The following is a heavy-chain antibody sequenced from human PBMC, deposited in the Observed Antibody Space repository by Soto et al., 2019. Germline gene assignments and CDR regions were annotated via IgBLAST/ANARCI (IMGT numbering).Heavy chain of an antibody. CDR2: IYSSGST. Sequence: SETLSLTCTVSGGAINSYYWTWTRQPAGKGLEWIGRIYSSGSTKYNPSLQSRVTMSLDTSKNQFSLRLTSVTAADTAVYYCARGQRFSDLFDPWGQGAVVTVSS. J-gene: IGHJ5*02. CDR3: ARGQRFSDLFDP. V-gene: IGHV4-4*07. D-gene: IGHD3-3*01. CDR1: GGAINSYY.